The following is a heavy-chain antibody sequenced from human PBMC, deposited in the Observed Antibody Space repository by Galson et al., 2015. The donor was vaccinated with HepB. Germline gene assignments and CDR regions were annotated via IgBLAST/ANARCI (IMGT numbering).Heavy chain of an antibody. Sequence: SVKVSCKASGYTFTSYGISWVRQAPGQGLEWMGWISAYNGNTNYAQKLQGRVTMTTDTSTSTAYMELRSLRSDDTAVYYCARDGRYYDILTGSENRYMDVWGKGTTVTVSS. CDR3: ARDGRYYDILTGSENRYMDV. D-gene: IGHD3-9*01. CDR2: ISAYNGNT. CDR1: GYTFTSYG. J-gene: IGHJ6*03. V-gene: IGHV1-18*01.